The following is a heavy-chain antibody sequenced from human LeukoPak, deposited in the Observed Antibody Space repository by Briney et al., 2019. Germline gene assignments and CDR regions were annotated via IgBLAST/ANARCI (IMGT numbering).Heavy chain of an antibody. CDR3: ARSRAFNSGAFDP. Sequence: AEALSLTCTVSGASVSSASYWSWIRQPPGKGVEWIAHIYNGVNTNYNPSLKSRVTISVDTSKNQFSLRLNSVTAADTAVYYCARSRAFNSGAFDPWGQGSLVTVSS. CDR1: GASVSSASY. V-gene: IGHV4-61*01. J-gene: IGHJ5*02. CDR2: IYNGVNT. D-gene: IGHD1-26*01.